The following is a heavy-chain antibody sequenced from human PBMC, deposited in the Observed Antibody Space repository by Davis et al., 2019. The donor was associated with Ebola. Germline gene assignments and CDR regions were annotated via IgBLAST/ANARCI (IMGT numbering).Heavy chain of an antibody. CDR1: GFTFSDYY. J-gene: IGHJ4*02. CDR2: ISSSSSYT. Sequence: GESLKISCAASGFTFSDYYMSWIRQAPGKGLEWVSYISSSSSYTNYADSVKGRFTISRDNSKNTLYLQMNSLRAEDTAVYYCAREGVAVAGTDYWGQGTLVTVSS. D-gene: IGHD6-19*01. V-gene: IGHV3-11*06. CDR3: AREGVAVAGTDY.